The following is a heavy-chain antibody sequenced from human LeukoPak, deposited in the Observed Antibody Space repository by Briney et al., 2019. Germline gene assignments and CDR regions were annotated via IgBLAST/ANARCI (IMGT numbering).Heavy chain of an antibody. D-gene: IGHD5-24*01. V-gene: IGHV3-66*01. J-gene: IGHJ4*02. Sequence: GGSLRLSCEASGFTVSNNYMTWVRQAPGKGLEWVSIIYRRGDTYYADSVKGRFTISRDNSKNTLYLQMNSLRGEDTAVYYCGRVRDGYNYVIEVWGQGTLVTASS. CDR3: GRVRDGYNYVIEV. CDR2: IYRRGDT. CDR1: GFTVSNNY.